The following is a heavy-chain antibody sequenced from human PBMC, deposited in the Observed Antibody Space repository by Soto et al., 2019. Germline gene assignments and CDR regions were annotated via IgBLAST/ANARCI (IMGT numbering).Heavy chain of an antibody. CDR3: ARRGAGYNYDY. V-gene: IGHV5-51*01. CDR1: GYSFPGFW. Sequence: GGSLKISCGGSGYSFPGFWIGWVRQMPGKGLEWMGVIFPADSDTRYSPSFQGQVTISADKSISTAYLEWSSLKASDTAMYYCARRGAGYNYDYWGQGTLVTVSS. J-gene: IGHJ4*02. CDR2: IFPADSDT. D-gene: IGHD5-12*01.